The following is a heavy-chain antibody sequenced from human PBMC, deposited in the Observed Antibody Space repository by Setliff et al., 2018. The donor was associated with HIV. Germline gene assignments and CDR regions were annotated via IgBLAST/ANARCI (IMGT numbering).Heavy chain of an antibody. Sequence: PGESLKISCKDSGHKFANYWFAWVRQMPGKGLEWMGIIYGGDSDTRYSPSFQGQVTISADQSISTAYLKWSSLKASDTAMYYCARLGDGSDYYYYGLDVWGQGTTVTVSS. V-gene: IGHV5-51*01. CDR3: ARLGDGSDYYYYGLDV. J-gene: IGHJ6*02. D-gene: IGHD1-26*01. CDR1: GHKFANYW. CDR2: IYGGDSDT.